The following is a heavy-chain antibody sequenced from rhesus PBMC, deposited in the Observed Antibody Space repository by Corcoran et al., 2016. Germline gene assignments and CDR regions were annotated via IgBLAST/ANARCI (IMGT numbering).Heavy chain of an antibody. CDR2: IYWNDSK. CDR3: ARANLYYNIWTGYNSLDV. D-gene: IGHD3-3*01. CDR1: GFSITTTGTG. J-gene: IGHJ5-2*02. Sequence: QVTLKESGPALVKPTQTLPLTCTFSGFSITTTGTGVGWIRQPPGKALEWFASIYWNDSKYYSTSRKSRLTISKDTSKNQVVLTMTNMDPVDTATYYCARANLYYNIWTGYNSLDVWGRGVLVTVSS. V-gene: IGHV2-95*01.